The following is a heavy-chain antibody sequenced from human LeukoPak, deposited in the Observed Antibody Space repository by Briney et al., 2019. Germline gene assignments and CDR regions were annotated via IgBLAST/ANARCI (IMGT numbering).Heavy chain of an antibody. D-gene: IGHD6-19*01. V-gene: IGHV4-31*03. CDR3: ARTSSGWYFDY. J-gene: IGHJ4*02. CDR1: GGSISSGGYY. CDR2: IYYSGST. Sequence: PSQTLSLTCTVSGGSISSGGYYWSWIRQHPGKGLEWIGYIYYSGSTYYNPSLKSRVTISVDTSKNQLSLQLNSVTPEDTALYYCARTSSGWYFDYWGQGTLVTVSS.